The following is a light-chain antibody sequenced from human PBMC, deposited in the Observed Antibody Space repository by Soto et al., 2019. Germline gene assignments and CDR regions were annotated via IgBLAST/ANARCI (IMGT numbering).Light chain of an antibody. V-gene: IGLV3-21*04. CDR3: QVWDTNVV. CDR2: YDS. Sequence: SYELTQPPSVSVAPGKTATITCGGNNIGSKSVHWYQQRPGQAPVLVISYDSDRPSGIPERFSGSNSGNTATLTISRVEAGDEADYYCQVWDTNVVFGGGTKVTVL. CDR1: NIGSKS. J-gene: IGLJ2*01.